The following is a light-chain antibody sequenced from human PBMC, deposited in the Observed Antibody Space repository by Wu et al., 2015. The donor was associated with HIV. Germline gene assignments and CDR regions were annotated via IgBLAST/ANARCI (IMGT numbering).Light chain of an antibody. CDR2: GAS. CDR1: QSISNW. CDR3: QHCGHLPYI. V-gene: IGKV1-33*01. J-gene: IGKJ2*01. Sequence: DIQMTQSPSTLSASIGDRVTITCRASQSISNWLAWYQQKPGKVPKLLIYGASNLETGVPSKFSGSGSGRDFTFTISSLRPEDIATYYCQHCGHLPYIFGQGTQAGDQ.